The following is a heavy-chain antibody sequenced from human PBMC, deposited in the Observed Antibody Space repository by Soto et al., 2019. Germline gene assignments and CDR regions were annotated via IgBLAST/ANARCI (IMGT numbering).Heavy chain of an antibody. D-gene: IGHD5-18*01. CDR2: INHSGST. CDR1: GGSFSGYY. CDR3: VRQPYGAYRYFFDN. J-gene: IGHJ4*02. V-gene: IGHV4-34*01. Sequence: PSETLSLTCAVYGGSFSGYYWSRIRQPPGKGLEWIGEINHSGSTNYNPSLKSRVTISVDTSNNQFSLKLSSVTATDTAVYYCVRQPYGAYRYFFDNWGQGTPVTVS.